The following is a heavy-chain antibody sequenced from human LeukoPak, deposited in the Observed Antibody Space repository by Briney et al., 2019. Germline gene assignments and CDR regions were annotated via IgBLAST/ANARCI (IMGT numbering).Heavy chain of an antibody. CDR3: ARTRSSSPLGYYYYGMDV. V-gene: IGHV1-69*13. D-gene: IGHD6-6*01. CDR2: IVPIFGTA. J-gene: IGHJ6*02. CDR1: GGTFSSYA. Sequence: SVKVSCKASGGTFSSYAISWVRQAPGQGLEWMGGIVPIFGTANYAQKFQGRVTITADESTSTAYMELSSLRSEDTAVYYCARTRSSSPLGYYYYGMDVWGQGTTVTVSS.